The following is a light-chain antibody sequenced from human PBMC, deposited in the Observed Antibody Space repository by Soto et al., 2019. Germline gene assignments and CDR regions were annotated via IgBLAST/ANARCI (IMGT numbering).Light chain of an antibody. V-gene: IGKV3-20*01. Sequence: DIVLTQSPGTLSLSPGERATLSCRASQSVSSNFLAWYQQKPGQAPRLLISGASSRATGIPDRFSGSGSGTDFTLTISRLEPEDFAVYYCQQDGSSPRTFGQGTKVEMK. CDR3: QQDGSSPRT. J-gene: IGKJ1*01. CDR1: QSVSSNF. CDR2: GAS.